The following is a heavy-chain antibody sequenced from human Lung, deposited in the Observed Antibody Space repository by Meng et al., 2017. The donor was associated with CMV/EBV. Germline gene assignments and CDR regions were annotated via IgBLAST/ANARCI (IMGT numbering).Heavy chain of an antibody. CDR2: IYYSGRT. Sequence: SGGSVSSGSYYWSWIRQPPGKTLEWIGYIYYSGRTNYNSSLKGRVIISADTSKNQFSLKLSSVTAADTAVYYCARGGGTTVAPTLDYWGQGTLVTVSS. V-gene: IGHV4-61*01. D-gene: IGHD4-23*01. J-gene: IGHJ4*02. CDR3: ARGGGTTVAPTLDY. CDR1: GGSVSSGSYY.